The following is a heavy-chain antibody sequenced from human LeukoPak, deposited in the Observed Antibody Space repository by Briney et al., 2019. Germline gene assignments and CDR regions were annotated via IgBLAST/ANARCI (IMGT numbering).Heavy chain of an antibody. Sequence: PGRSLRLSCAASGFTFSSYGMHWVRQAPGKGLEWVAVIRYDGSNKYYADSVKGRFTISRDNSKNTLYLQMNSLRAEDTAVYYCAKSPARSVVTPGRSSDYWGQGTLVTVSS. J-gene: IGHJ4*02. CDR2: IRYDGSNK. V-gene: IGHV3-30*02. CDR1: GFTFSSYG. CDR3: AKSPARSVVTPGRSSDY. D-gene: IGHD4-23*01.